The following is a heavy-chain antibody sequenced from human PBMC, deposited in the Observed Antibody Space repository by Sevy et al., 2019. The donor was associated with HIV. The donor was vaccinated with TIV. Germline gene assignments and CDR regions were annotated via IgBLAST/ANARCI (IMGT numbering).Heavy chain of an antibody. CDR1: GKTITQLS. D-gene: IGHD3-22*01. V-gene: IGHV1-24*01. CDR2: YDPEDDKR. J-gene: IGHJ4*02. CDR3: ATTKDYYESSGSPFDY. Sequence: ASVKVSCKVSGKTITQLSMHWVRQAPGKGLEWMGSYDPEDDKRIYEQKFQGRGTMTEDTSTDTAYMELRILRSEDTAVYYCATTKDYYESSGSPFDYWGQGTLVTVSS.